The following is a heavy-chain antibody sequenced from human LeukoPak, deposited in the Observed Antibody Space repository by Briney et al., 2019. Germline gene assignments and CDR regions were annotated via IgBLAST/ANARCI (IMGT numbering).Heavy chain of an antibody. V-gene: IGHV4-39*07. CDR2: IYYSGST. Sequence: TASETLSLTCTVSGGSISSSSYYWGWIRQPPGKGLEWIGSIYYSGSTYYNPSLKSRVTISVDTSKNQFSLKLSSVTAADTAVYYCARSEWLSPFDYWGQGTLVTVSS. D-gene: IGHD3-3*01. CDR1: GGSISSSSYY. CDR3: ARSEWLSPFDY. J-gene: IGHJ4*02.